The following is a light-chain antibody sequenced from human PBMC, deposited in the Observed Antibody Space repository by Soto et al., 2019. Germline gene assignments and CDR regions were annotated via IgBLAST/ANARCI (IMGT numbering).Light chain of an antibody. J-gene: IGLJ1*01. CDR2: TNS. CDR3: AAWDDSLSAYV. Sequence: SARTQPRSASANPGQRVTISCSRSNSTIGTNTVSWYQQLPGTAPRLLIYTNSQRPSGVPQRFSGSKTGTSASLAIGGLQSEDGADYYCAAWDDSLSAYVFGTGAKV. CDR1: NSTIGTNT. V-gene: IGLV1-44*01.